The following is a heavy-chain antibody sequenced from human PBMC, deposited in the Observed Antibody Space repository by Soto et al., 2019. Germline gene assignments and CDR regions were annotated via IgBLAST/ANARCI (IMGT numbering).Heavy chain of an antibody. CDR2: IYYSGST. J-gene: IGHJ4*02. Sequence: SETLSLTCTVSGGSISSGDYYWSWIRQPPGKGLEWIGYIYYSGSTYYNPSLKSRVTISVDTSKNHFSLKLSSVTAADTAVYYCALGVGRLGELSLYFDYWGQGALVTVSS. CDR1: GGSISSGDYY. V-gene: IGHV4-30-4*01. D-gene: IGHD3-16*02. CDR3: ALGVGRLGELSLYFDY.